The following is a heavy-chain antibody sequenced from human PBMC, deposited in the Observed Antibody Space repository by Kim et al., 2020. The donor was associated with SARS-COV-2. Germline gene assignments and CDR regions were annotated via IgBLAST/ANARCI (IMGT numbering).Heavy chain of an antibody. CDR1: GFRFSDSA. D-gene: IGHD2-15*01. CDR3: TGQSSGARVASDY. J-gene: IGHJ4*02. CDR2: IRSKGKNYAT. Sequence: GGSLRLSCAASGFRFSDSAVHWVRQASGKGLEWVGRIRSKGKNYATAYAASVTGRFTISRDDSKNTAYLQMNSLETEDTAVYYCTGQSSGARVASDYWGQGTLVTVSS. V-gene: IGHV3-73*01.